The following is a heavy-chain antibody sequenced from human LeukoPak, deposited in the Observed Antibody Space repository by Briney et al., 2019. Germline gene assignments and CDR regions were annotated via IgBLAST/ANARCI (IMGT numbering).Heavy chain of an antibody. CDR2: ISYDGSNK. CDR3: AKENHTAMVVAFDI. Sequence: GRSLRLSCAASGFTFSSYGMHSVRQAPGKGLEWVAVISYDGSNKYYADSVKGRFTISRDNSKNTLYLQMNSLRAEDTAVYYCAKENHTAMVVAFDIWGQGTMVTVSS. J-gene: IGHJ3*02. D-gene: IGHD5-18*01. V-gene: IGHV3-30*18. CDR1: GFTFSSYG.